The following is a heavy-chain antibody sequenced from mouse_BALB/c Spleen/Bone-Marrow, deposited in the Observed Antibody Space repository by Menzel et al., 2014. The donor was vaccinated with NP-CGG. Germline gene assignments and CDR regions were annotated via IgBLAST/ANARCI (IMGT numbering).Heavy chain of an antibody. Sequence: VQLKQSGPGLVKPSQSLSLTRSVTGYSITSGYYWNWIRQFPGNKLEWMGYISYDGSNNYNPSLKNRISITRDTSKNQFFLKLNSVTTEDTATYYCARYGNYNAMDYWGQGTSVTVSS. J-gene: IGHJ4*01. D-gene: IGHD2-1*01. CDR1: GYSITSGYY. V-gene: IGHV3-6*02. CDR3: ARYGNYNAMDY. CDR2: ISYDGSN.